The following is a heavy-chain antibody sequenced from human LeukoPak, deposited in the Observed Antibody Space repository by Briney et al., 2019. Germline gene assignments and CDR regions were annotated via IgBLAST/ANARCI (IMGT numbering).Heavy chain of an antibody. J-gene: IGHJ5*02. V-gene: IGHV1-2*02. CDR3: ARETEATGP. CDR2: INPNSGGT. Sequence: PGGSLRLPCAASGFTFSSYGMHWVRQAPGQGLEWMGWINPNSGGTNYAQKFQGRVTMTRDTSISTAYMELSRLRSDDTAVYYCARETEATGPWGQGTLVTVSS. CDR1: GFTFSSYG. D-gene: IGHD6-13*01.